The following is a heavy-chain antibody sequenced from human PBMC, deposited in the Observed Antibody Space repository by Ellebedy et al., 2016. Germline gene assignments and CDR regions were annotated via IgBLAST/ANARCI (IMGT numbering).Heavy chain of an antibody. CDR2: ISSNGGST. V-gene: IGHV3-64*01. CDR3: AREGGYSGSPGWFDP. D-gene: IGHD1-26*01. CDR1: GFTFSSYA. J-gene: IGHJ5*02. Sequence: GESLKISXAASGFTFSSYAMHWVRQAPGKGLEYVSAISSNGGSTYYANSVKGRFTISRDNSKNTLYLQMGSLRAEDMAVYYCAREGGYSGSPGWFDPWGQGTLVTVSS.